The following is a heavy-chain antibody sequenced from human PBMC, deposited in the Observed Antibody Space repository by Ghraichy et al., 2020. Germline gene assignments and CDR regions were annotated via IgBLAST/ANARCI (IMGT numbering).Heavy chain of an antibody. CDR2: IKQDGSEK. J-gene: IGHJ4*02. Sequence: GGSLRLSCAASGFTFSSYWMSWVRQAPGKGLEWVANIKQDGSEKYYVDSVKGRFTISRDNAKNSLYLQMNSLRAEDTAVYYCAREFGIVAAAGTIDYWGQGTLVTVSS. CDR1: GFTFSSYW. CDR3: AREFGIVAAAGTIDY. V-gene: IGHV3-7*01. D-gene: IGHD6-13*01.